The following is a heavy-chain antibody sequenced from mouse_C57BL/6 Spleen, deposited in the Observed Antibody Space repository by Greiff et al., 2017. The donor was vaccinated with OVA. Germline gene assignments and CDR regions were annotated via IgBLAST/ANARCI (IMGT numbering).Heavy chain of an antibody. CDR3: ATYDYGPFAY. D-gene: IGHD2-4*01. Sequence: EVKVVESGGGLVTPGGSLKLSCAASGFTFSSYTMSWVRQTPEKRLEWVATISGGGGNTYYPDSVKGRFTISRDNAKNTLYLQMSSLRSEDTALYYCATYDYGPFAYWGQGTLVTVSA. CDR1: GFTFSSYT. V-gene: IGHV5-9*01. J-gene: IGHJ3*01. CDR2: ISGGGGNT.